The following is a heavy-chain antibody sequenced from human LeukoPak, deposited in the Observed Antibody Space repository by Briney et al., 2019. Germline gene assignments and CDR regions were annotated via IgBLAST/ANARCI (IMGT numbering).Heavy chain of an antibody. V-gene: IGHV3-48*01. D-gene: IGHD4-23*01. J-gene: IGHJ4*02. CDR2: ISRSSSNS. CDR3: ARDYGGWAY. CDR1: GFIFNNHN. Sequence: GGSLRLSCAASGFIFNNHNMNWIRQAPGKGLEWVSYISRSSSNSYYADSVKGRFTISRANAQNSLYLQMNSLRAEDTAVYYCARDYGGWAYWGQGTLVIVSS.